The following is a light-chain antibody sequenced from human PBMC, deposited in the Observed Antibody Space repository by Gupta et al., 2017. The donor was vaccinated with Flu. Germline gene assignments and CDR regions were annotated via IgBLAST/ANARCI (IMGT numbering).Light chain of an antibody. CDR1: TVGDNY. V-gene: IGLV3-1*01. Sequence: SYELTQPPSVSVSPGQTARITCSEDTVGDNYVRWYQQKSGQSPVLVIYKDNMRPSGIPERFSGSSTRTTATLSSSGTQDVDESDCYCRARNSTNAVFGGGTKLTVL. CDR3: RARNSTNAV. CDR2: KDN. J-gene: IGLJ3*02.